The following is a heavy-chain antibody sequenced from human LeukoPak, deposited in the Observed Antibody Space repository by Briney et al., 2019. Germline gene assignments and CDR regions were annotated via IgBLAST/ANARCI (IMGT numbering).Heavy chain of an antibody. Sequence: SETLSLTCTVSGGSVSSGSYYWSWIRQPPGKGLEWIGYIYYSGSTNYNPSLKSRVTISVDTSKNQFSLKLSSVTAADTAVYYCARARGMATILPFDYWGQGTLVTVSS. CDR1: GGSVSSGSYY. CDR3: ARARGMATILPFDY. D-gene: IGHD5-24*01. J-gene: IGHJ4*02. CDR2: IYYSGST. V-gene: IGHV4-61*01.